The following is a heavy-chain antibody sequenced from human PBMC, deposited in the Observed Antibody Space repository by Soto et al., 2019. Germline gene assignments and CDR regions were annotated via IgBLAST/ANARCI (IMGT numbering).Heavy chain of an antibody. D-gene: IGHD3-10*01. Sequence: EVQLVESGGGLVKPGGSLRLSCAASGFTFSNAWMNWVRQAPGKGLEWVGRIKSKTDGGTTDYAAPVKGRFTISRDDSEATLYLQMSSLKTEDTAVYYCTTDLLLDPGSGSGYWGQGTLVTVSS. CDR1: GFTFSNAW. V-gene: IGHV3-15*07. CDR3: TTDLLLDPGSGSGY. J-gene: IGHJ4*02. CDR2: IKSKTDGGTT.